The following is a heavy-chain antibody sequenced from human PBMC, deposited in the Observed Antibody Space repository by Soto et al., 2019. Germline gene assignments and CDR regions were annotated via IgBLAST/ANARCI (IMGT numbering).Heavy chain of an antibody. CDR2: IYYSGRT. CDR1: GGSVSLSSYY. CDR3: ARGGYSGRLYYFDY. J-gene: IGHJ4*02. V-gene: IGHV4-39*07. Sequence: SETLSLTCTVSGGSVSLSSYYWGWIRKPPGKGLEWIGSIYYSGRTDYKSSLKSRVTISLDPSKNQVSLKFNSVTAADTAVYYCARGGYSGRLYYFDYWGLGTLVTVSS. D-gene: IGHD2-15*01.